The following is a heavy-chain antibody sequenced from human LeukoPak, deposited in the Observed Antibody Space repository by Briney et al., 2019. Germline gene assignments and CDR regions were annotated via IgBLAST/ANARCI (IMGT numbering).Heavy chain of an antibody. J-gene: IGHJ4*02. D-gene: IGHD3-3*01. CDR2: IYYSGST. CDR3: ARGRARTIFGVVTYQYYFDY. V-gene: IGHV4-31*03. Sequence: SETLSLTCTVSGGSISSGGYYWSWIRQHPGKGLEWIGYIYYSGSTYYNPSLKSRVTISVDTSKNQFSLKLSSVTAADTAVYYCARGRARTIFGVVTYQYYFDYWGQGTLVTVSS. CDR1: GGSISSGGYY.